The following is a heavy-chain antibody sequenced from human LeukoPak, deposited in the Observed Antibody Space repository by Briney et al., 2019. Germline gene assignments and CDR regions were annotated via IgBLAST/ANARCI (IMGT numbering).Heavy chain of an antibody. CDR1: GYTFTSYG. D-gene: IGHD3-3*01. CDR2: IGAYNGNT. Sequence: ASVKVSCKASGYTFTSYGISWVRQAPGQGLEWMGWIGAYNGNTNYAQKLQGRVTMTTDTSTSTAYMELRSLRSDDTAVYHCARNKLNDFWSGPDWFDPWGQGTLVTVSS. CDR3: ARNKLNDFWSGPDWFDP. V-gene: IGHV1-18*01. J-gene: IGHJ5*02.